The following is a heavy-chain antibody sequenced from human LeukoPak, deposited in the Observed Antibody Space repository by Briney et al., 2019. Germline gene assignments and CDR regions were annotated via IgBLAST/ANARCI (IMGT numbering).Heavy chain of an antibody. D-gene: IGHD2-15*01. CDR1: GFTFSSYG. CDR2: ISTGGSST. CDR3: AKDAVGVAALYV. J-gene: IGHJ6*02. V-gene: IGHV3-23*01. Sequence: GGSLRLSCASSGFTFSSYGMSWDRQAPGKGLEWVSAISTGGSSTYYTDSVKGRSTISRDNSRNTLYLQMNSLRAEDTALYYCAKDAVGVAALYVWGQGTTVTVSS.